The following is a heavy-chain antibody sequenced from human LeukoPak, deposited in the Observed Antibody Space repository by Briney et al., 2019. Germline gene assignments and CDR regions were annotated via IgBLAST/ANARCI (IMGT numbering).Heavy chain of an antibody. CDR1: GFTFSSYG. V-gene: IGHV3-30*02. J-gene: IGHJ6*03. Sequence: GGSLRLSCAASGFTFSSYGMHWVRQAPGKGLEWVAVIWYGGSNKYYADSVKGRFTISRDNSKNTLYLQMNSLRAEDTAVYYCAKGGAAAEDYYYYMDVWGKGTTVTVSS. CDR2: IWYGGSNK. CDR3: AKGGAAAEDYYYYMDV. D-gene: IGHD6-13*01.